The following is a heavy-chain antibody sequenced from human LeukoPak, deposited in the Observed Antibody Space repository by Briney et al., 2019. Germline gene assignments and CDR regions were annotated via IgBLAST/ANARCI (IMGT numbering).Heavy chain of an antibody. CDR3: ASDDYGDLVNAFDI. Sequence: SETLSLTCAVYGGSFSGYYWSWIRQPPGKGPEWIGEINHSGGTNYNPSLKSRVIISLDTSKNHFSLKLTSVTAADTAVYYCASDDYGDLVNAFDIWGQGTMVTVSS. J-gene: IGHJ3*02. CDR1: GGSFSGYY. D-gene: IGHD4-17*01. V-gene: IGHV4-34*01. CDR2: INHSGGT.